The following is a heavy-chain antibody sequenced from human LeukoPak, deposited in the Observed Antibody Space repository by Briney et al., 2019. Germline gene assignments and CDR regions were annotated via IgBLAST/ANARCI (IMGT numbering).Heavy chain of an antibody. CDR2: INHSGST. J-gene: IGHJ4*02. CDR3: AREGYYDYVWGSYRPSYFDY. Sequence: SETLSLTCAVYGGSFSGYYWSWIRQPPGKGLEWIGEINHSGSTNYNPSLKSRVTISVDTSKNQFSLKLSSVTAADTAVYYCAREGYYDYVWGSYRPSYFDYWGQGTLVTVSS. CDR1: GGSFSGYY. V-gene: IGHV4-34*01. D-gene: IGHD3-16*02.